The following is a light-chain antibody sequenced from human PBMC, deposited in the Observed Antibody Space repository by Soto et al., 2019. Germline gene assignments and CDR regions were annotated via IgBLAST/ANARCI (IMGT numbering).Light chain of an antibody. CDR1: QSISSW. CDR3: QQYNSYDPT. V-gene: IGKV1-5*03. Sequence: DIQMTQSPSTLSASVGDRVTITCRASQSISSWLAWYQQKPGKAPKLLIYKASSLESGVPSRFSGSGSGTEFTLTIISLQPDDFATYYCQQYNSYDPTFGQGTKVEIK. CDR2: KAS. J-gene: IGKJ1*01.